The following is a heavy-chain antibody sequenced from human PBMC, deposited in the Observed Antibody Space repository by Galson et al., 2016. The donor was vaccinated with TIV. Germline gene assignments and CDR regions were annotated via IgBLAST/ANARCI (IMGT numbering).Heavy chain of an antibody. CDR2: ISASGGST. CDR3: AEDQTNYVVAAGTSDF. Sequence: SLRLSCAASGFTVSRYAMRWVRQAPGKGLRWVSDISASGGSTYYADSVKGRFTISRDNSKNTLYLQMNSLRAEDTAVYYCAEDQTNYVVAAGTSDFWGRGTLVTVSS. D-gene: IGHD2-2*01. V-gene: IGHV3-23*01. J-gene: IGHJ4*02. CDR1: GFTVSRYA.